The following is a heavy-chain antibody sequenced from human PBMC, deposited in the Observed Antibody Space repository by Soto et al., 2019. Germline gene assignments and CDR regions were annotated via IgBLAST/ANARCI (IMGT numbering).Heavy chain of an antibody. Sequence: KPSETLSLTCTVSGGSISSYYWSWIRQPPGKGLEWIGYIYYSGSTNYNPSPKSRVTISVDTSKNQFSLKLSSVTAADTAVYYCARDKGRDSSGWHGAEVFDPWGQGTLVTVSS. CDR1: GGSISSYY. V-gene: IGHV4-59*01. J-gene: IGHJ5*02. D-gene: IGHD6-19*01. CDR2: IYYSGST. CDR3: ARDKGRDSSGWHGAEVFDP.